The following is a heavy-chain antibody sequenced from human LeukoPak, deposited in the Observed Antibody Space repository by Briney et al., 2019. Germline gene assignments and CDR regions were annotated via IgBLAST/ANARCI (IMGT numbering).Heavy chain of an antibody. Sequence: GGSLRLSCAASGFTFSSYGMSWVRQAPGKGLEWVSAISGSGGSTYYADSVKGRFTISRDNSKNTLYLQMNSLRAEDTAVYYCARGYGSGSPLGAFDIWGQGTMVTVSS. CDR2: ISGSGGST. D-gene: IGHD3-10*01. CDR1: GFTFSSYG. V-gene: IGHV3-23*01. J-gene: IGHJ3*02. CDR3: ARGYGSGSPLGAFDI.